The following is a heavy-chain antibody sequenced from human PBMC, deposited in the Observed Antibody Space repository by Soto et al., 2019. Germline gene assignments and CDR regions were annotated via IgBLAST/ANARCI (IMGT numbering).Heavy chain of an antibody. CDR2: INPSGGGT. J-gene: IGHJ4*02. CDR3: ARDSGDTTLRQWGRSFHY. V-gene: IGHV1-46*01. CDR1: GFTFTNYY. Sequence: QVQLVQSGAEVKKPGASVKVSCKASGFTFTNYYIHWVRQAPGQGLEWMGLINPSGGGTFYAQKCQGRVNVTRDPSTGTVYMELSNLRSEDTAVYFCARDSGDTTLRQWGRSFHYWGQGTLVTVSS. D-gene: IGHD1-1*01.